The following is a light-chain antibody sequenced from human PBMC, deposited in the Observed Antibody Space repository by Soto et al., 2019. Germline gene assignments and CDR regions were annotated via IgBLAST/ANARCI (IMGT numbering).Light chain of an antibody. CDR3: QQYNKWPRT. CDR2: DAS. CDR1: QSVSST. Sequence: EIVMTQSPATLSASPGERVTLSCRASQSVSSTLAWYQQKPGQAPRLLIYDASTRATGIPARFSGSGSGTEFTLSISSLQSEDFAVYDCQQYNKWPRTFGQGTKVEIK. V-gene: IGKV3-15*01. J-gene: IGKJ1*01.